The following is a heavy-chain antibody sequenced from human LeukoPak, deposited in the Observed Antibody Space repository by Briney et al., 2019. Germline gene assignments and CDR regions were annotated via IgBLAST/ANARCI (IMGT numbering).Heavy chain of an antibody. D-gene: IGHD6-13*01. CDR3: ARGDSSSWYDFDY. J-gene: IGHJ4*02. CDR2: ISSSSSYI. CDR1: GFTFSSYS. V-gene: IGHV3-21*01. Sequence: PGGSLRLSCAASGFTFSSYSMNWVRQAPGKGLEWVSSISSSSSYIYYADSVKGRFTISRDNAKNSLYLQMNSLRAEGTGVYYCARGDSSSWYDFDYWGQGTLVTVSS.